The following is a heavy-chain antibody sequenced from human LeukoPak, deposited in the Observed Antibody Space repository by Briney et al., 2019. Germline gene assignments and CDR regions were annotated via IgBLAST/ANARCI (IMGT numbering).Heavy chain of an antibody. Sequence: SGPALVKPTQTLTLTCTFSGFSLGTRGMCVSWIRQPPGKALEWLARIDCDDDKYYSTSLQTRLTISKDTSKNQVVLTMTNMDPVDTATYYCARAFPTVTTFDYWGQGTLVTVSS. CDR1: GFSLGTRGMC. CDR2: IDCDDDK. V-gene: IGHV2-70*11. J-gene: IGHJ4*02. D-gene: IGHD4-17*01. CDR3: ARAFPTVTTFDY.